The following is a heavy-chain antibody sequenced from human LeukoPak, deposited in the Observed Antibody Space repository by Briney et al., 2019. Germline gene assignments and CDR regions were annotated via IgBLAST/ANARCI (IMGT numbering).Heavy chain of an antibody. CDR3: AKDLVGGYFDY. D-gene: IGHD1-26*01. CDR1: GFTVSSNY. Sequence: GGSLRLSCGASGFTVSSNYMSWVRQAPGKALEWVSVIYSGGSTYYADSVKGRFTISRDNSKNTLYLQMNSLRAEDTAVYYCAKDLVGGYFDYWGQGTLVTVAS. CDR2: IYSGGST. V-gene: IGHV3-53*05. J-gene: IGHJ4*02.